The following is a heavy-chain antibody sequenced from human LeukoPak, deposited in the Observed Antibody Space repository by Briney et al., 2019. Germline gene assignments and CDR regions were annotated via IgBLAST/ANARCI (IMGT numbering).Heavy chain of an antibody. D-gene: IGHD3-10*01. J-gene: IGHJ4*02. Sequence: PGGSLRLSCAASGFTFSSYDMHWVLQPTGRGLEWVAAIGTAGDSYYPGSVRGRFTVSREDAKNSLYLQMNSLTAGDTAVYYCARGYSYRYEYWGQGTLVTVSS. CDR3: ARGYSYRYEY. CDR2: IGTAGDS. V-gene: IGHV3-13*01. CDR1: GFTFSSYD.